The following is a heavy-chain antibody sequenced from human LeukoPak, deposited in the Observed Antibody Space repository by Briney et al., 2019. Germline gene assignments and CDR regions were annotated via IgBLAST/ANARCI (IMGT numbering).Heavy chain of an antibody. CDR2: IYHSGST. CDR3: ARVGEEGYDLWSGYYPYYFDY. CDR1: GVSISSSNR. J-gene: IGHJ4*02. D-gene: IGHD3-3*01. V-gene: IGHV4-4*02. Sequence: SETLSLTCDVSGVSISSSNRWSWVRQPPGKGLEWIGEIYHSGSTNYNPSLKSRVTISVDTSKNQFSLKLSSVTAADTAVYYCARVGEEGYDLWSGYYPYYFDYWGQGTLVTVSS.